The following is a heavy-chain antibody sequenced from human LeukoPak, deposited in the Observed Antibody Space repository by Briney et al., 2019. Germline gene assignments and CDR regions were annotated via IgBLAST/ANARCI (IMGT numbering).Heavy chain of an antibody. Sequence: GGSLRLSCAASGFTFSSYGMHWVRQAPGKGLEWVAVIWYDGSNKYYADSVKGRFTISRDNSKNTLYLQMNNLRAEDTAVYYCAKDRATYYYDSSGYSFDYWGQGTLVTVSS. D-gene: IGHD3-22*01. CDR2: IWYDGSNK. J-gene: IGHJ4*02. V-gene: IGHV3-33*06. CDR1: GFTFSSYG. CDR3: AKDRATYYYDSSGYSFDY.